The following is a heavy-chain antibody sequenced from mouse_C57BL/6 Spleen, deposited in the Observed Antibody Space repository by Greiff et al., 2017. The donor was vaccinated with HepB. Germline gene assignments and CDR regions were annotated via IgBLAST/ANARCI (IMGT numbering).Heavy chain of an antibody. CDR3: ARKDDGYPLWYFDV. Sequence: QVQLKQSGAELARPGASVKLSCKASGYTFTSYGISWVKQRTGQGLEWIGEIYPRSGNTYYNEKFKGKATLTADKSSSTAYMELRSLTSEDSAVYFCARKDDGYPLWYFDVWGTGTTVTVSS. V-gene: IGHV1-81*01. D-gene: IGHD2-3*01. J-gene: IGHJ1*03. CDR1: GYTFTSYG. CDR2: IYPRSGNT.